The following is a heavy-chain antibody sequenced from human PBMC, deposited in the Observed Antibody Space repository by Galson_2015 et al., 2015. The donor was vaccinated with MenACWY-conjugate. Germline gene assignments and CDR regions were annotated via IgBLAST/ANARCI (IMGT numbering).Heavy chain of an antibody. CDR2: VYPDDSDT. CDR3: ASGGRGYSDGYSHY. J-gene: IGHJ4*02. D-gene: IGHD5-18*01. CDR1: GYSFSSIW. V-gene: IGHV5-51*03. Sequence: QSGAEVKKPGESLRISCKGSGYSFSSIWIAWVRQMPGKGLEWMGSVYPDDSDTRYSPSFQGQVTMSVDKSISIAYLQWSSPKASDSGVYYCASGGRGYSDGYSHYSGQGTLVAVSS.